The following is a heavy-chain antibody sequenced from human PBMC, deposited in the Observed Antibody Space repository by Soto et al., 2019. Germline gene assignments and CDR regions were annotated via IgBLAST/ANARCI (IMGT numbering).Heavy chain of an antibody. CDR1: GFTFSSYA. CDR2: ISGSGGST. D-gene: IGHD3-16*01. CDR3: AKDSAGGWGPEYFQH. J-gene: IGHJ1*01. V-gene: IGHV3-23*01. Sequence: EVQLLESGGGLVQPGGSLRLSCAASGFTFSSYAMSWVRQAPGKGLEWVSAISGSGGSTYYADSVKGRFTISRDNSKNTLYLQMNSLRAEDMAVYYCAKDSAGGWGPEYFQHWGQGTLVTVSS.